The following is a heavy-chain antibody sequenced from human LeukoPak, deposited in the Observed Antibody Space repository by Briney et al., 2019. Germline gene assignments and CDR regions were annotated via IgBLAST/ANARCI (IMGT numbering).Heavy chain of an antibody. CDR3: AREVSSIHSSNDY. J-gene: IGHJ4*02. V-gene: IGHV3-30-3*01. CDR2: ISYDGSNK. CDR1: GFTFSSYA. Sequence: GSLRLSCAASGFTFSSYAMHWVRQAPGKGLEWVAVISYDGSNKYYADSVKGRFTISRDNSKNTLYLQMNSLRAEDTAVYYCAREVSSIHSSNDYWGQGTLVTVSS. D-gene: IGHD3-3*02.